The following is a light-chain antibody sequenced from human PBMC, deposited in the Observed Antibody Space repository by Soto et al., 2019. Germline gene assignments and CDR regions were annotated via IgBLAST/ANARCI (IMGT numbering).Light chain of an antibody. Sequence: QSALTQPASLSGSPGQSITISCTGTSSDVGGYNYVSWYQQHPGKAPKLIIYDVTNRPSGVSNRFFGSKSGNTASLTISGLQAEDEADYYCSSYRASSTTHYVFGTGTKLTVL. CDR2: DVT. V-gene: IGLV2-14*03. CDR1: SSDVGGYNY. CDR3: SSYRASSTTHYV. J-gene: IGLJ1*01.